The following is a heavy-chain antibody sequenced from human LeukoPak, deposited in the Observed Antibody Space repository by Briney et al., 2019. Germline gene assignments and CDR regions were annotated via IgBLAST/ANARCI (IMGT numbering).Heavy chain of an antibody. Sequence: SETLSLTCAVYGGSFSGYYWSWIRQPPGKGLEWIGETNHSGSTNYNPSLKSRVTISVDTSKNQSSLKLSSVTAADTAVYYCARGLDSSGSDWGQGTLVTVSS. J-gene: IGHJ4*02. CDR3: ARGLDSSGSD. CDR2: TNHSGST. V-gene: IGHV4-34*01. CDR1: GGSFSGYY. D-gene: IGHD3-22*01.